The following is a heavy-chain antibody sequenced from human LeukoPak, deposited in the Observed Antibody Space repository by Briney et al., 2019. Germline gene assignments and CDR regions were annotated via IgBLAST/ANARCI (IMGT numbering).Heavy chain of an antibody. J-gene: IGHJ3*02. D-gene: IGHD6-13*01. Sequence: GGSLRLSCAASGYTFRSYAMTWVRQAPGKGLEWVSAISGSGDTTFYADSVRGRFTISRDNSKNTLYLQMNSPRADDTAVYYCAKTSGSSWLDAFDIWGQGTMVTVSS. CDR2: ISGSGDTT. CDR3: AKTSGSSWLDAFDI. CDR1: GYTFRSYA. V-gene: IGHV3-23*01.